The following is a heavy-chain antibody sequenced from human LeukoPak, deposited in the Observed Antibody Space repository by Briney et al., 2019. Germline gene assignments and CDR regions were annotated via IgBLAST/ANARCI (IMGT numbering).Heavy chain of an antibody. CDR1: GYSFTNFD. CDR2: MSPKSGDT. J-gene: IGHJ4*02. D-gene: IGHD6-19*01. CDR3: ARYSSDWWYSFDL. Sequence: ASVKVSCKASGYSFTNFDLCWVRQTPGQGLEWMGWMSPKSGDTGYLQKFQGRVTITRDTSISTAYMELSSLRSQDTAVYYCARYSSDWWYSFDLWGQGPLVTVSS. V-gene: IGHV1-8*01.